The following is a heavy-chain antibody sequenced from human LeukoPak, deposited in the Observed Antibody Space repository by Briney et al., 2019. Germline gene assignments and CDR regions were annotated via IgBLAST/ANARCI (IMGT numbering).Heavy chain of an antibody. CDR1: GGSVSSGSYY. D-gene: IGHD3-10*01. V-gene: IGHV4-61*01. CDR3: ARDYGSGSYNWFDP. CDR2: IYYSGST. Sequence: SETLSLTCTVSGGSVSSGSYYWSWIRQPPGKGLEWIGYIYYSGSTNYNPSLKSRVTISVDTSKNQFSLKLSSVTAADTAVYYCARDYGSGSYNWFDPWGQGTLVTVSS. J-gene: IGHJ5*02.